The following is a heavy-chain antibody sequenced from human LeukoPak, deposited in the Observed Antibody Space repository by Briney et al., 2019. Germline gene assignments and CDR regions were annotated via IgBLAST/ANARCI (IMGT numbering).Heavy chain of an antibody. D-gene: IGHD4-17*01. Sequence: PGGSLRLSCAASGFTFDDYGMSWVRQAPGKGPEWVANIKPDGSEKYYVDSVKGRFMVSRDNAKNSLYLQMNSLRAEDTAMYYCAEGSNYGDSSFWGQGTLVTVSS. CDR2: IKPDGSEK. CDR1: GFTFDDYG. J-gene: IGHJ4*02. CDR3: AEGSNYGDSSF. V-gene: IGHV3-7*01.